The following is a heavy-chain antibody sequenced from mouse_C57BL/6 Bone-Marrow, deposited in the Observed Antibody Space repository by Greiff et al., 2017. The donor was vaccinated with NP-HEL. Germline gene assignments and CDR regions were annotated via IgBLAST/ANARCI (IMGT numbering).Heavy chain of an antibody. CDR3: ARRTLYYGNYVDWYFDV. CDR2: IYIGNGYT. J-gene: IGHJ1*03. CDR1: GYTFTSYG. V-gene: IGHV1-58*01. Sequence: EVKLLESGAELVRPGSSVKMSCKTSGYTFTSYGINWVKQRPGQGLEWIGYIYIGNGYTEYNEKFKGKATLTSDTSSSTAYMQLSSLTSEDSAIYFCARRTLYYGNYVDWYFDVWGTGTTVTVSS. D-gene: IGHD2-1*01.